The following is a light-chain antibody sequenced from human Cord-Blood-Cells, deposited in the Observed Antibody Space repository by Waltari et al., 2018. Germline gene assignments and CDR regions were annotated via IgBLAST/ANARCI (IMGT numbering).Light chain of an antibody. CDR3: SSYAGSNNYV. V-gene: IGLV2-8*01. CDR1: SSDVGGYNY. CDR2: EAS. Sequence: QSALTQPPSASGPPGQSVTISCTGTSSDVGGYNYVSWYQQHPGKAPKLMIYEASKRPSGVPDRFSGSKSGNTASLTVSGLQAEDEADYYCSSYAGSNNYVFGTGTKVTVL. J-gene: IGLJ1*01.